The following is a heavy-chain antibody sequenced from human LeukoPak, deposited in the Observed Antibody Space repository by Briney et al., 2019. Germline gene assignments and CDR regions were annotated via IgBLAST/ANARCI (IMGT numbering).Heavy chain of an antibody. CDR2: INADGSSI. CDR1: GFSFSSYW. D-gene: IGHD3-9*01. V-gene: IGHV3-74*01. CDR3: VTLTTAVNQGAFDI. Sequence: PGGSLRLSCAASGFSFSSYWVHWIRQAPGKGLVWVARINADGSSISYVDSVKGRFTFSRDNAENTLDLQMKSLRAEDTAVYYCVTLTTAVNQGAFDIWGQGTMVTVSS. J-gene: IGHJ3*02.